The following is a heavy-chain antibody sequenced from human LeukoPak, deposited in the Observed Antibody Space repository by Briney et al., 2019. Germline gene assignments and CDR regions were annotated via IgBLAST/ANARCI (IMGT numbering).Heavy chain of an antibody. V-gene: IGHV3-53*01. Sequence: GGSLRLSCAVSGFTVSGNYMSWVRQAPGKGLEWVSLIYSGDTTLYADSVKGRFTISRDISKNTVYLQMNSLRAEDTAVYYCARRAGGYSHPYDYWGQGILVAVSS. D-gene: IGHD4-23*01. J-gene: IGHJ4*02. CDR1: GFTVSGNY. CDR2: IYSGDTT. CDR3: ARRAGGYSHPYDY.